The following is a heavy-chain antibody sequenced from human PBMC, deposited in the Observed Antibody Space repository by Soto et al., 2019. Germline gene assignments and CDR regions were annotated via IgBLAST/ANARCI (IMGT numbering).Heavy chain of an antibody. J-gene: IGHJ4*02. CDR2: IYSGGST. Sequence: VQLVESGGGLVQPGGSLRLSCAASGFTVSSNYMSWVRQAPGKGMEWVSVIYSGGSTNYADSVKDRFTISIHNSKNTLYLQMNSLRAEDTAVYYCARAKPLYSSSYDYWGQGTLVTVSS. CDR1: GFTVSSNY. V-gene: IGHV3-53*04. CDR3: ARAKPLYSSSYDY. D-gene: IGHD6-6*01.